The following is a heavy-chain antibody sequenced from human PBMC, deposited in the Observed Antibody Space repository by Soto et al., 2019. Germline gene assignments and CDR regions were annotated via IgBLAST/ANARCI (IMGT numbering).Heavy chain of an antibody. CDR1: GYSFTSYW. CDR3: ARHDRAQKSGYDYNPFDY. J-gene: IGHJ4*02. V-gene: IGHV5-51*01. CDR2: IYPGDSDT. Sequence: PGESLKISCKGSGYSFTSYWIGWVRQMPGKGLEWMGIIYPGDSDTRYSPSFQGQVTISADKSISTAYLQWSSLRASDTAMYYCARHDRAQKSGYDYNPFDYWGQGTLVTVSS. D-gene: IGHD5-12*01.